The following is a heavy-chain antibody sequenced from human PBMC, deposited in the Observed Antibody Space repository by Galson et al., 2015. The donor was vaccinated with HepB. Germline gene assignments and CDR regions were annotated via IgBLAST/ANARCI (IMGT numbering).Heavy chain of an antibody. CDR1: GFTFRNYY. V-gene: IGHV3-11*06. CDR2: ITSSSSYT. Sequence: SLRLSCAATGFTFRNYYMSWLRQAPGKGPEWISYITSSSSYTNYADSVKGRFTISRDNAKNLLYLQMNGLRVDDTAVYYCARDLRSARAFDSWGQGTLVTVSS. J-gene: IGHJ4*02. CDR3: ARDLRSARAFDS. D-gene: IGHD6-6*01.